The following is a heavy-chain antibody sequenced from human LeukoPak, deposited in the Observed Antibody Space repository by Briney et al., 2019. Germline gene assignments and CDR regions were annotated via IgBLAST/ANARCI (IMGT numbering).Heavy chain of an antibody. CDR3: ARDVRLPRYFDY. V-gene: IGHV4-31*03. CDR2: IYYSGST. Sequence: PSETLSLTCTVSGGSISSGDYYWTWVRQRPGKGLEWIGYIYYSGSTYYNPSLQSRVIISVDTSKDQFSLELNSVTAADTAVYYCARDVRLPRYFDYWGQGTLVTVSS. CDR1: GGSISSGDYY. J-gene: IGHJ4*02.